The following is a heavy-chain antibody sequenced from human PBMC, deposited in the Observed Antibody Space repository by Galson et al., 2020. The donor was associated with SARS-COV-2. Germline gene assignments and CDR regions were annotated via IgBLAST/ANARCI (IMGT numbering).Heavy chain of an antibody. CDR3: VRAPYCGIDCLDAFDL. CDR1: GVSIHSYY. Sequence: ASETLSLTCTVSGVSIHSYYWNWIRQPPGKGLEWIGYIYYTGGTNYNPSLQSRVTISVDTSKKQFSLRLSSVTSADTALYYCVRAPYCGIDCLDAFDLWGQGTMVTVSS. CDR2: IYYTGGT. J-gene: IGHJ3*01. D-gene: IGHD2-21*02. V-gene: IGHV4-59*01.